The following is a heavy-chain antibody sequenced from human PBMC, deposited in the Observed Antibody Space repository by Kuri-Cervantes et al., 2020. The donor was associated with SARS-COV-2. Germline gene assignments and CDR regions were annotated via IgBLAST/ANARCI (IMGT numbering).Heavy chain of an antibody. V-gene: IGHV3-21*01. CDR3: ASRPPPGELGELRVSGMWSDAFDI. Sequence: GGSLRLSCAASGFTFSSYSMNWVRQAPGKGLEWVSSISSSSSYIYYADSVKGRFTISRDNAKNSLYLQMNSLRAEDTAVYYCASRPPPGELGELRVSGMWSDAFDIWAQGTMVTVSS. J-gene: IGHJ3*02. CDR2: ISSSSSYI. D-gene: IGHD1-26*01. CDR1: GFTFSSYS.